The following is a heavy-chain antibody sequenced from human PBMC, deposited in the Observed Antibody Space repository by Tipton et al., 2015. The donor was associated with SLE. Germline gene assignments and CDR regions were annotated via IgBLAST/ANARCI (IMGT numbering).Heavy chain of an antibody. CDR3: VRDDGAGPYYYGMDV. CDR2: IYPTGRT. CDR1: GGSLSGYW. D-gene: IGHD1-26*01. V-gene: IGHV4-34*01. Sequence: TLSLTCTVYGGSLSGYWWSWIRQSPGKGLEWIGEIYPTGRTDYNPSLMSRATISVDTSQNQFSLKLSSVTAADTAVYYCVRDDGAGPYYYGMDVWGQGTTVTVSS. J-gene: IGHJ6*02.